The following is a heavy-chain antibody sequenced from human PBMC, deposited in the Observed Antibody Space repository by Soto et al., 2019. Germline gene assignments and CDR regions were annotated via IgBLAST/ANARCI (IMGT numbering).Heavy chain of an antibody. CDR1: GGTFSSYA. D-gene: IGHD1-26*01. CDR2: IIPIFGTA. CDR3: ARDHLRYSGSYYVTANWFDP. V-gene: IGHV1-69*13. J-gene: IGHJ5*02. Sequence: SVKVSCKASGGTFSSYAISWVRQAPGQGLEWMGGIIPIFGTANYAQKFQGRVTITADESTSTAYMELSSLRSGDTAVYYCARDHLRYSGSYYVTANWFDPWG.